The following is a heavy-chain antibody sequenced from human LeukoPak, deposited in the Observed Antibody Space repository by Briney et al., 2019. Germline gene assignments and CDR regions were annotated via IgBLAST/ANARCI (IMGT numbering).Heavy chain of an antibody. J-gene: IGHJ4*02. V-gene: IGHV1-46*01. CDR3: ARNSGSGFDY. CDR1: GYTFTSYY. CDR2: IDPSGGST. Sequence: ASVKVSCKASGYTFTSYYIVRVRQAPGQGLEWMGRIDPSGGSTSYAQKFQGRVTMTRGTSTSTVYMELSSLISEDTAVYYCARNSGSGFDYWGQGTLVTVSS. D-gene: IGHD2-15*01.